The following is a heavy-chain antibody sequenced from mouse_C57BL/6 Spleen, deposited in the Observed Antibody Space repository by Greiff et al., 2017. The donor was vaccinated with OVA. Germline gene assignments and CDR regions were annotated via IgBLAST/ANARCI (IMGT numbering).Heavy chain of an antibody. Sequence: VHVKQSGPELVKPGASVKMSCKASGYTFTDYNMHWVKQSHGKSLEWIGYINPNNGGTSYNQKFKGKATLTVNKSSSTAYMELRSLTSEDSAVYYCAREDYYGSSYKYFDVWGTGTTVTVSS. CDR1: GYTFTDYN. CDR3: AREDYYGSSYKYFDV. CDR2: INPNNGGT. D-gene: IGHD1-1*01. V-gene: IGHV1-22*01. J-gene: IGHJ1*03.